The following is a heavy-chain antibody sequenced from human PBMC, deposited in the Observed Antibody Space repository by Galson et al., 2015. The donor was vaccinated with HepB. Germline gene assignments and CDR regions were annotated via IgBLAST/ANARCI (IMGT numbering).Heavy chain of an antibody. Sequence: ETLSLTCTVSGGSISTSTYYWGWIRQPPGKGLEWMGSIYYSGSTYYNPSLKSRVTISVDTSKNQFSLKLSSVTAADTAVYYCARDRGSYYYGSGRFDYWGQGTLVTVSS. CDR1: GGSISTSTYY. V-gene: IGHV4-39*07. CDR3: ARDRGSYYYGSGRFDY. J-gene: IGHJ4*02. D-gene: IGHD3-10*01. CDR2: IYYSGST.